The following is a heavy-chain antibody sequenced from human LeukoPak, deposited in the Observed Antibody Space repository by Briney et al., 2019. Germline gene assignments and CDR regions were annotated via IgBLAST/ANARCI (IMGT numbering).Heavy chain of an antibody. V-gene: IGHV1-69*05. Sequence: GASVKVSCKTSGGTFSSYAISWVRQAPGQGLEWMGGIIPIFGTANYAQKFQGRVTITTGESTSTAYMELSSLRSEDTAVYYCAREVFGSAFDYWGQGTLVTVSS. D-gene: IGHD3-10*02. J-gene: IGHJ4*02. CDR1: GGTFSSYA. CDR2: IIPIFGTA. CDR3: AREVFGSAFDY.